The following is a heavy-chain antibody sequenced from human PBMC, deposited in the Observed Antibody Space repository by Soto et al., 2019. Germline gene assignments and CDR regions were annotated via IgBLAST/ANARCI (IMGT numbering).Heavy chain of an antibody. CDR1: GGSVSSGSYY. Sequence: QVQLQESGPGLVKPSETLSLTCTVSGGSVSSGSYYWSWIRQPPGKGLGYIGYLYYSGNTNYNPYLKGRVNMSVDSSKYQFSLKLRSVTGADTAVHYCARAWGGYNYRFVSYLDSWGQGTLVTVS. CDR3: ARAWGGYNYRFVSYLDS. J-gene: IGHJ4*02. CDR2: LYYSGNT. D-gene: IGHD5-18*01. V-gene: IGHV4-61*01.